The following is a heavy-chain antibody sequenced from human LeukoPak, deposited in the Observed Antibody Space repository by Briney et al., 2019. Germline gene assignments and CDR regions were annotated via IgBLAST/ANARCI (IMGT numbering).Heavy chain of an antibody. CDR1: GFTFSSAA. D-gene: IGHD3-22*01. Sequence: GGSLRLSCGASGFTFSSAAMRWVRQAPGKGLEWVSDISGSGGSTYYADSVKGRFTISRDNSKNTLYLQMNSLRAEDTALYYCVKSSRVVVIANHYYYYGMDAWGQGTTVTVSS. CDR3: VKSSRVVVIANHYYYYGMDA. J-gene: IGHJ6*02. CDR2: ISGSGGST. V-gene: IGHV3-23*01.